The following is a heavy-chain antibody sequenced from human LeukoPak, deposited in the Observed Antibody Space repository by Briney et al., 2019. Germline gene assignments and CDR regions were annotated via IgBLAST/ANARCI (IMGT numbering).Heavy chain of an antibody. Sequence: GGSPRLSCAASGFTFSSYAMSWVRQAPGKGLEWVSAISGSGGSTYYADSVKGRFTISRDNSKNTLYLQMNSLRAEDTAVYYCAKQTYYYDSSGYYHPDAFDIWGQGTMVTVSS. CDR1: GFTFSSYA. CDR3: AKQTYYYDSSGYYHPDAFDI. J-gene: IGHJ3*02. V-gene: IGHV3-23*01. D-gene: IGHD3-22*01. CDR2: ISGSGGST.